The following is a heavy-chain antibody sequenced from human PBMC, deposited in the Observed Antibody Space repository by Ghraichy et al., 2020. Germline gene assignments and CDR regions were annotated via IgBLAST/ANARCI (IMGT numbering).Heavy chain of an antibody. Sequence: GGSLRLSCGASGFTFSSYWMHWVRQAPGKGLVWVSRINSDGSTVNYADSVRGRFTISRDNAKNTLYLQMSTLRAEDTAVYYCARLSAASYVHFDYWGQGTLVTVSS. J-gene: IGHJ4*02. CDR1: GFTFSSYW. CDR3: ARLSAASYVHFDY. CDR2: INSDGSTV. D-gene: IGHD3-16*01. V-gene: IGHV3-74*01.